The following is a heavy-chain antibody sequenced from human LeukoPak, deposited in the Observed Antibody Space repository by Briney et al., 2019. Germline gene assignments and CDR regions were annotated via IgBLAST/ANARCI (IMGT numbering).Heavy chain of an antibody. CDR3: VREGSGSTHYMDV. D-gene: IGHD3-10*01. CDR1: GLSFSSHD. V-gene: IGHV3-21*06. J-gene: IGHJ6*03. CDR2: ISGSSKSI. Sequence: GGSLRLSCATSGLSFSSHDVNWVRQAPGQGLEWVSSISGSSKSIDYADSLKGRFAISRDNARNSLFLQMNSLGVEDTGVYYCVREGSGSTHYMDVWGKGTTVTVSS.